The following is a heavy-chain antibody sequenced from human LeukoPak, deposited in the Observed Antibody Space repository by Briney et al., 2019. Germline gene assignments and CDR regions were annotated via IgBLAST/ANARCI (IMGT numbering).Heavy chain of an antibody. Sequence: ASVKVSCKTSGYAFTMYPVNWVRQAPGQGPEWMGWINTNSGNPTYARDFTGRFVFSMDTSVSTAYLQISSLKTEDTAMYYCARGILDVTYAFDIWGLGTLVTVSS. D-gene: IGHD1-1*01. CDR1: GYAFTMYP. CDR2: INTNSGNP. J-gene: IGHJ3*02. V-gene: IGHV7-4-1*02. CDR3: ARGILDVTYAFDI.